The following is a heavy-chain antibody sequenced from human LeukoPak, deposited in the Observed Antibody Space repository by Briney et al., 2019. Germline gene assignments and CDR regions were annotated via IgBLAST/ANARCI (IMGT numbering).Heavy chain of an antibody. V-gene: IGHV4-30-4*01. CDR1: GGSISSSDYY. J-gene: IGHJ4*02. Sequence: SQTLSLTCTVSGGSISSSDYYWSWIRQPPGKGLEWIGYISYSGSTYYNPSLKSRVTISEDTSKNQFSLKLSSVTAADTAVYYCARDRGVTRLGSWGQGTLVTVSS. CDR3: ARDRGVTRLGS. CDR2: ISYSGST. D-gene: IGHD2-21*02.